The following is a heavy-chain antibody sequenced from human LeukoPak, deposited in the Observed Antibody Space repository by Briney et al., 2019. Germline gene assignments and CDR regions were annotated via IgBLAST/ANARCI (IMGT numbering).Heavy chain of an antibody. D-gene: IGHD2-21*02. Sequence: SETLSLTCTVSGGSISSYYWSWIRQPPGKGLEWIGEINHSGSTNCNPSLKSRVTISVDTSKNQFSLKLSSVTAADTAVYYCARAARLAYCGGDCPRYYYYYGMDVWGQGTTVTVSS. J-gene: IGHJ6*02. CDR3: ARAARLAYCGGDCPRYYYYYGMDV. CDR2: INHSGST. CDR1: GGSISSYY. V-gene: IGHV4-34*01.